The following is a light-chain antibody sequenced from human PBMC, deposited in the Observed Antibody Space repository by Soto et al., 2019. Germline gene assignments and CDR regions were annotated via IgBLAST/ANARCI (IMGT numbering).Light chain of an antibody. V-gene: IGLV2-14*03. CDR3: NSYTSSSTYV. Sequence: QAVVTQPASVSGSPGQSIAISCTGTSSDVGGYNYVTWYQQHPGKAPKLMIYDVSNRPSGVSDRFSGSKSGNTASLTISGLQAEDEGDYYCNSYTSSSTYVFGTGTKLTVL. CDR2: DVS. CDR1: SSDVGGYNY. J-gene: IGLJ1*01.